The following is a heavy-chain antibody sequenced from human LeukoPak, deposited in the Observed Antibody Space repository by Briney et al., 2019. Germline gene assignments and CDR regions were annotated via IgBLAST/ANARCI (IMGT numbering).Heavy chain of an antibody. CDR1: GYTFTGYY. Sequence: ASVKVSCKASGYTFTGYYMHWVRQAPGQGLEWMGWINPNSGGTNYAQKFQGRVTMTRDTSISTAYMELSRLRSDDTAVYYCARAASIAACYYYYYGMDVWGQGTTVTVSS. CDR3: ARAASIAACYYYYYGMDV. CDR2: INPNSGGT. D-gene: IGHD6-6*01. V-gene: IGHV1-2*02. J-gene: IGHJ6*02.